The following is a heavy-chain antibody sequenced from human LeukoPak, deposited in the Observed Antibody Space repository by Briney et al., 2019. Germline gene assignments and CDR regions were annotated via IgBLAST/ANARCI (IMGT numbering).Heavy chain of an antibody. CDR2: IWYDGSNK. V-gene: IGHV3-33*01. CDR1: GFTFSSYG. D-gene: IGHD2-15*01. CDR3: ARETLYPQDIVVVFDY. Sequence: WRSLRLSCAASGFTFSSYGMHWVRQAPGKGLEWVAVIWYDGSNKYYADSVKGRFTISRDNSKNTLYLQMNSLRAEDTAVYYCARETLYPQDIVVVFDYWGQGTLVTVSS. J-gene: IGHJ4*02.